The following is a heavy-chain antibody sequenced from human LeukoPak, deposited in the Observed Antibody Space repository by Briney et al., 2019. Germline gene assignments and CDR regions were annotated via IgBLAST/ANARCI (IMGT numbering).Heavy chain of an antibody. V-gene: IGHV4-39*01. CDR2: IYYSGST. CDR1: GVSTSSISYY. CDR3: AKVVFSYYYYMDL. J-gene: IGHJ6*03. Sequence: SETLSLTCSVSGVSTSSISYYWGWIRQPPGKGLEWIGSIYYSGSTHYNPSLKSRVIMSVDTSKNQFSLKSSSVTAADTAVYYCAKVVFSYYYYMDLWGKGTTVTISS. D-gene: IGHD3-9*01.